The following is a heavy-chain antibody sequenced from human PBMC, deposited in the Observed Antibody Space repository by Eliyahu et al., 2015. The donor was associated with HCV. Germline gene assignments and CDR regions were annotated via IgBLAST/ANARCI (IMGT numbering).Heavy chain of an antibody. CDR1: GGSIXSSSYY. CDR3: ARSVLTGYSAYYYYYYMDV. D-gene: IGHD3-9*01. V-gene: IGHV4-39*01. Sequence: QLQLQESGPGLVKPSETLSLTCTISGGSIXSSSYYXGWIXQPPGKGLEWIGSIYYXGXTYYXPSLKSRVTISVDTSKNQFSLKLSSVTAADTAVYYCARSVLTGYSAYYYYYYMDVWGKGTTVTVSS. CDR2: IYYXGXT. J-gene: IGHJ6*03.